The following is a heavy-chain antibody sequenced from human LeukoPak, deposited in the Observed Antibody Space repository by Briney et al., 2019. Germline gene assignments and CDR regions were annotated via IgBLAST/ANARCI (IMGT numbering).Heavy chain of an antibody. D-gene: IGHD5-18*01. J-gene: IGHJ4*02. CDR2: IYYSGST. V-gene: IGHV4-59*01. Sequence: PSETLSLTCTVSGGSISSYYWSWIRQPPGKGLEWIGYIYYSGSTNYNPSLKSRVTISVDTSKNQFSLKLSSVTAADTAVYYCARGLPAGYSYGSFFDYWGQGTLATVSS. CDR1: GGSISSYY. CDR3: ARGLPAGYSYGSFFDY.